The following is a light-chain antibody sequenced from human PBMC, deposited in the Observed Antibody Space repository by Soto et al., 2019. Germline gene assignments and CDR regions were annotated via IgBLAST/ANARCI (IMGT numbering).Light chain of an antibody. CDR1: QSVSSSY. J-gene: IGKJ1*01. CDR3: QQYNKWPLT. CDR2: GAS. V-gene: IGKV3-20*01. Sequence: EIVLTQSPGTLSLSPGERATLSCRASQSVSSSYLAWYQRKPGQAPRLLIYGASSRATGIPDRFSGSASGTEFTLTISSLQSEDFTVYYCQQYNKWPLTVGQGTKVDIK.